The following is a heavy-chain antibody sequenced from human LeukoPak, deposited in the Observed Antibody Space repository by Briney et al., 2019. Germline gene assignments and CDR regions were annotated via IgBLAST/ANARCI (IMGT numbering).Heavy chain of an antibody. D-gene: IGHD5-24*01. CDR3: ARDPDRDGAFYI. J-gene: IGHJ3*02. CDR1: GFTFSSYA. Sequence: GGSLRLSCAASGFTFSSYAMHWVRQAPGKGLEYVSAISSNGGSTYYANSVKGRFTISRDNSKNTLYLQMGSLRAEDMAVYYCARDPDRDGAFYIWGQGTMVTVSS. V-gene: IGHV3-64*01. CDR2: ISSNGGST.